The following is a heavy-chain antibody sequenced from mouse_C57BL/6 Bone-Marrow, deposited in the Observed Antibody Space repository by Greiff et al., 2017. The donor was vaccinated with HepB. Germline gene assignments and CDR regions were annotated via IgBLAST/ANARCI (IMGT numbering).Heavy chain of an antibody. V-gene: IGHV1-7*01. D-gene: IGHD1-2*01. CDR1: GYTFTSYW. CDR3: ARSSLLRYYFDY. CDR2: INPSSGYT. J-gene: IGHJ2*01. Sequence: QVQLKECGAELAKPGASVKLSCKASGYTFTSYWMHWVKQRPGQGLEWIGYINPSSGYTKYNQKFKDKATLTADKSSSTAYMQLSSLTYEDSAVYYCARSSLLRYYFDYWGQGTTLTVSS.